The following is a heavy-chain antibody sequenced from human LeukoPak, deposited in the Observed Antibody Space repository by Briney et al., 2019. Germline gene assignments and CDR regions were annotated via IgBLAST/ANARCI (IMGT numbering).Heavy chain of an antibody. J-gene: IGHJ6*03. CDR3: AREVPAADYYYYMDV. CDR1: GGSLSSGDYY. CDR2: IYYSGST. Sequence: PSETLSLTCTVSGGSLSSGDYYWSWISQPPGKALAWIGYIYYSGSTYYNPSLKSRVTISVDTSKDQFSLKLSSVTAADTAVYYCAREVPAADYYYYMDVWGKGTTVTVSS. D-gene: IGHD2-2*01. V-gene: IGHV4-30-4*08.